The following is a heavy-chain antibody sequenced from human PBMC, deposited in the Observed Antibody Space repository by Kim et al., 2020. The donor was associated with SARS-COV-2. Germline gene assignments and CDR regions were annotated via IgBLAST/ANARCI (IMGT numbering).Heavy chain of an antibody. V-gene: IGHV3-11*01. Sequence: GGSLRLSCAASGFSFSDYYMTWIRQAPGKGLEWVAYINSDGSSTDYADSVNGRFTISRDSAKRSVSLQMNSLTPEDTAVYYCVRDPSNWGQGTLVTDSS. CDR1: GFSFSDYY. CDR3: VRDPSN. J-gene: IGHJ4*02. CDR2: INSDGSST.